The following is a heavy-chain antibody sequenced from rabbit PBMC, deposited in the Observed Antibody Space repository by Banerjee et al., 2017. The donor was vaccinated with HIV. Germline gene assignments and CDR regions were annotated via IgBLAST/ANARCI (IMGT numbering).Heavy chain of an antibody. CDR3: ARASANSGGQSNL. V-gene: IGHV1S40*01. CDR2: INTSTGNT. J-gene: IGHJ4*01. D-gene: IGHD4-1*01. Sequence: QSLEESGGGLVKPEGSLTLTCTASGFDLSSNYYMCWVRQAPGKGLEWIACINTSTGNTVYASWAKGRFTISKTSSTTVTLQMTSLTAADTATYFCARASANSGGQSNLWGPGTLVTVS. CDR1: GFDLSSNYY.